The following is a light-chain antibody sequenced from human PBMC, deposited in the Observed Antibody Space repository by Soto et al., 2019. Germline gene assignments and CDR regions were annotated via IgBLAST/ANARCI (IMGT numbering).Light chain of an antibody. CDR1: QGISSY. CDR3: QQPEA. Sequence: DIQLTQSPSFLSASVGDRVTITCRASQGISSYLAWYQQKPGKAPKLLIYAASTLQSGVPSRFSGSGSGTEFTLTISSLQPEESATYYCQQPEAFGGGTKVEIK. V-gene: IGKV1-9*01. CDR2: AAS. J-gene: IGKJ4*01.